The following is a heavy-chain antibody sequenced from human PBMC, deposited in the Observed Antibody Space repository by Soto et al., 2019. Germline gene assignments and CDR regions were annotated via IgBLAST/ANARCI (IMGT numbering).Heavy chain of an antibody. CDR2: INHSGST. V-gene: IGHV4-34*01. D-gene: IGHD3-10*01. CDR1: GGSFSGYY. Sequence: SEALSLNSVVYGGSFSGYYWSWISQPHGKGLEWIGEINHSGSTNYNPSLKSRVTISVDTSKNQFSLKLSSVTAADTAVYYCARVRVTMVRGVITSHWFDPWGQGTLVTVSS. CDR3: ARVRVTMVRGVITSHWFDP. J-gene: IGHJ5*02.